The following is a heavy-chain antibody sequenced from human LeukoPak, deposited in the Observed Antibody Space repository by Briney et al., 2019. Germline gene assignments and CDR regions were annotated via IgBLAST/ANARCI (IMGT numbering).Heavy chain of an antibody. CDR3: ARRASDFWSGRAWFDP. J-gene: IGHJ5*02. CDR2: MNPNSGNT. CDR1: GYMFSSYD. V-gene: IGHV1-8*03. Sequence: ASVKLSCKASGYMFSSYDINWVRQATGQGLEWIGWMNPNSGNTGYAQKFQGRVTITRNTSISTAYVELSSLRSEDTAMYYCARRASDFWSGRAWFDPWGQGTLVTVSS. D-gene: IGHD3-3*01.